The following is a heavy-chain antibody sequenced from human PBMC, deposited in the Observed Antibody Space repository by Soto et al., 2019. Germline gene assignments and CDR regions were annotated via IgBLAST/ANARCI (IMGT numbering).Heavy chain of an antibody. V-gene: IGHV3-30*18. CDR2: ISYDGSNK. Sequence: GGSLRLSCAASGFTFSSYCMHGVRQAPGKGLEWVAVISYDGSNKYYADSVKGRFTISRDNSKNTLYLQMNSLRAEDTAVYYCAKESGWFGELPPTEFDYWGQGTLDT. CDR1: GFTFSSYC. D-gene: IGHD3-10*01. J-gene: IGHJ4*02. CDR3: AKESGWFGELPPTEFDY.